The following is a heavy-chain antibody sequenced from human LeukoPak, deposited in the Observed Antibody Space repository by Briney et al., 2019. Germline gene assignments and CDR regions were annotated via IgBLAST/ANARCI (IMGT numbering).Heavy chain of an antibody. J-gene: IGHJ4*02. CDR3: AREYYYDSSGYYGVVAFDY. V-gene: IGHV1-18*01. Sequence: ASVKVSCKASGYTFTSYGISWVRQAPGQGLEWMGWISAYNGNTNYAQKLQGRVTMTTDTSTSTAYMELRSLRSDDTAVYYCAREYYYDSSGYYGVVAFDYWGQGALVTVSS. CDR2: ISAYNGNT. D-gene: IGHD3-22*01. CDR1: GYTFTSYG.